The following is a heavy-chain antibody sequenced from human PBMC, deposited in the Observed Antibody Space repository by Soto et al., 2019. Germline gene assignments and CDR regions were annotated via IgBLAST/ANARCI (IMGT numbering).Heavy chain of an antibody. D-gene: IGHD3-10*01. J-gene: IGHJ5*02. CDR1: GGSFSGYY. CDR3: ARGKVLRYNWFDP. Sequence: QVQLQHWGAGLLKPSETLSLTCAVYGGSFSGYYWSWIRQPPGKGLGWIGEINHSGSTNYNPSLKGRVTITVDTSKNQSSLKLSSVTAADTAVYYCARGKVLRYNWFDPWGQGTLVTVSS. V-gene: IGHV4-34*01. CDR2: INHSGST.